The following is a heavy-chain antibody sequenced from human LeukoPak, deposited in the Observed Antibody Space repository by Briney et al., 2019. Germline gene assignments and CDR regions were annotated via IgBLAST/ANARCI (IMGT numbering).Heavy chain of an antibody. CDR1: GYSFTNYG. Sequence: GASVKVSCKTSGYSFTNYGITWVRQDPGQGLEWMGWISGYNSKPFYAQNFQGRVTMTTDTSTSTVYMEVRSLRSDDTAVYCCARGGYYGSGSSSYWGQGTLVTVSS. CDR3: ARGGYYGSGSSSY. CDR2: ISGYNSKP. V-gene: IGHV1-18*01. J-gene: IGHJ4*02. D-gene: IGHD3-10*01.